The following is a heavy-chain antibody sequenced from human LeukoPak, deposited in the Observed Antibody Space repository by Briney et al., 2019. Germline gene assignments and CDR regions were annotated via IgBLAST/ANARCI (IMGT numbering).Heavy chain of an antibody. V-gene: IGHV3-48*03. Sequence: PGGSLRLSCAVSGFTLSDYEMDGVRQVQGKGLEWGSYISASGDTIYYADSVRGRFTISRDNAKNSLLVQMNSLRAEDTAVYYCARSLLTVAGPEYWGQGTLVTVSS. CDR1: GFTLSDYE. CDR2: ISASGDTI. D-gene: IGHD6-19*01. CDR3: ARSLLTVAGPEY. J-gene: IGHJ4*02.